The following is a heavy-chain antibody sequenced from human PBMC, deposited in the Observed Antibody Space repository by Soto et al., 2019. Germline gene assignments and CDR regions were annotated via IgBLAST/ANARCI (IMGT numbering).Heavy chain of an antibody. J-gene: IGHJ4*02. D-gene: IGHD4-17*01. CDR1: GGSISSSSYY. CDR3: ARQGYDYGNQFDY. Sequence: SETLSLTCTVSGGSISSSSYYWGWIRQPPGKGLEWIGSIYYSGSTYYNPSLKSRVTISVDTSKNQFSLKLSSVTAADTAVYYCARQGYDYGNQFDYWGQGTLVTVSS. V-gene: IGHV4-39*01. CDR2: IYYSGST.